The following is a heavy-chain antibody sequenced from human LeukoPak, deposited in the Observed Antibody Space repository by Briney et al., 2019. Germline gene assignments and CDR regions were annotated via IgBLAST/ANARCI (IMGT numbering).Heavy chain of an antibody. D-gene: IGHD1-14*01. CDR3: ARHREISSRDFEY. CDR2: SYRGGDT. J-gene: IGHJ4*02. Sequence: GGSLRLSCAISELTVSSSDMSWVRQAPGKGLEWVSASYRGGDTYYADSAKGRFTISRDNSKNTLYLQMNSLRAEDTAVYYCARHREISSRDFEYWGQGTLVTVSS. V-gene: IGHV3-53*01. CDR1: ELTVSSSD.